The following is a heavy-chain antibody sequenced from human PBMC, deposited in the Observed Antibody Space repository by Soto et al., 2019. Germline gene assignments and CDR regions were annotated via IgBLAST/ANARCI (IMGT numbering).Heavy chain of an antibody. V-gene: IGHV3-21*06. CDR2: ISSSSSYL. J-gene: IGHJ4*02. Sequence: EVQLVESGGGLRKPWVSLRLSCAGTGFTFSSYSMNWVRHPPGKVQEWVSSISSSSSYLYYADSGYSRVTISIDNAKNSLSLQMTSLRPEATAVYYCAIDPGYGVPAAMSISPNPFDSWCQGTMVTFYS. D-gene: IGHD2-2*01. CDR3: AIDPGYGVPAAMSISPNPFDS. CDR1: GFTFSSYS.